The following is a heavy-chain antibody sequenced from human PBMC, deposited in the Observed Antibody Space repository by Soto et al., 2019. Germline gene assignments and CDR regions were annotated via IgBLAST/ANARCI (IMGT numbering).Heavy chain of an antibody. CDR3: GRLQNVINWSFDL. CDR2: SHHSGYI. V-gene: IGHV4-59*08. Sequence: QALLQESGPGLVRPSETLSLTCTVSGASTSRYYWGWVRQPPGRGLEWIGFSHHSGYIRYSPSLKSRVTMSVEPSKNQFSLKLTSVTAADTALYYCGRLQNVINWSFDLWGQGAPVTVSS. J-gene: IGHJ4*02. D-gene: IGHD3-3*01. CDR1: GASTSRYY.